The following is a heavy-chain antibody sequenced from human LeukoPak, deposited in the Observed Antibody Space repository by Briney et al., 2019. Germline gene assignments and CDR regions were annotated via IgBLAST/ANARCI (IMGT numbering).Heavy chain of an antibody. CDR1: GYSFTGYY. V-gene: IGHV1-2*02. CDR3: TIIPNVILFTHYFEY. J-gene: IGHJ4*02. D-gene: IGHD2-21*01. CDR2: INPNSGGT. Sequence: ASVKVSCKASGYSFTGYYIHWVRQAPGQGLEWMGWINPNSGGTNYAQKFQGRVTITADEPTRTAYMELTYVRSDDTAVYYCTIIPNVILFTHYFEYWGQGTLVTVSS.